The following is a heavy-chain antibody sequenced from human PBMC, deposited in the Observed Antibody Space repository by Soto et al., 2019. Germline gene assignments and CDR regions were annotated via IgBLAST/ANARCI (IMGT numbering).Heavy chain of an antibody. V-gene: IGHV1-69*12. J-gene: IGHJ5*02. CDR3: ARDAYYGSGKGIVSWFDP. Sequence: QVQLVQSGAEVKKPGSSVKVSCKASGGTFSSYAISWVRQAPGQGLEWMGGIIPIFGTANYAQKFQGRVTITADESTSTAYMELSSLRSEDTAVYYCARDAYYGSGKGIVSWFDPWGQGTLVTVSS. CDR1: GGTFSSYA. CDR2: IIPIFGTA. D-gene: IGHD3-10*01.